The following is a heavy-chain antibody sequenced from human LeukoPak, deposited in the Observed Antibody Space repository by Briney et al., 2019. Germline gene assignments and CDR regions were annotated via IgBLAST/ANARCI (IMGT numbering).Heavy chain of an antibody. CDR1: GFTFSSYS. CDR2: ISSSSSTI. V-gene: IGHV3-48*01. D-gene: IGHD3-10*01. Sequence: AGGSLRLSCAASGFTFSSYSMNWVRQAPGKGLEWLSYISSSSSTIYYADSVKGQFTISRDNAKNSLYLQMNSLRAEDTAVYYWARDGGLYSVVRGADYNCFDYWGQGTLVTVSS. CDR3: ARDGGLYSVVRGADYNCFDY. J-gene: IGHJ4*02.